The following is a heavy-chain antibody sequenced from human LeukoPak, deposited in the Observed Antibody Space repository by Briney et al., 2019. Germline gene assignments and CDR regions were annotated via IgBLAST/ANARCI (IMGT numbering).Heavy chain of an antibody. V-gene: IGHV4-4*09. J-gene: IGHJ6*03. Sequence: SETLSLTCTVSGGSISSYYWSWLRQPPEKGLEWIGYIYTSGSTNYNPSLKSRVTISVDTSKNQFSLKLSSVTAADTAVYYCARGYLYYYYYMDVWGKGTTVTVSS. CDR2: IYTSGST. CDR3: ARGYLYYYYYMDV. D-gene: IGHD6-13*01. CDR1: GGSISSYY.